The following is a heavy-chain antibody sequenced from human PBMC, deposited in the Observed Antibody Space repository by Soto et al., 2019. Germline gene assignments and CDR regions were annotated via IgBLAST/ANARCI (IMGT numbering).Heavy chain of an antibody. CDR1: GFSLSTGGVG. Sequence: QITLKESGPTLVKPTQTLTLTCTLSGFSLSTGGVGVGWIRQSPGKALEWLAVIYWDDVKHYSPSLERRLTNTKDTSESQVFLTMTNMDPVDTATYYCARKGPGDYALDYWGQGILVPVSS. J-gene: IGHJ4*02. D-gene: IGHD4-17*01. CDR3: ARKGPGDYALDY. CDR2: IYWDDVK. V-gene: IGHV2-5*02.